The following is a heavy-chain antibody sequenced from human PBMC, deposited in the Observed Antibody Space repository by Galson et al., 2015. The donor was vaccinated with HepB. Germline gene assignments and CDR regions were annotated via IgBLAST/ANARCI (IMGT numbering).Heavy chain of an antibody. Sequence: SLRLSCAASGFTFSGSAIHWVRQASGEGLEWVGRVRSKANNYATEYAVSVKGRFTISRDDSKNTAYLQINRLKTEDTAVYYFVSTLGDSGDSTKYGGQGTLVTVSS. D-gene: IGHD2-15*01. CDR3: VSTLGDSGDSTKY. V-gene: IGHV3-73*01. CDR2: VRSKANNYAT. CDR1: GFTFSGSA. J-gene: IGHJ4*02.